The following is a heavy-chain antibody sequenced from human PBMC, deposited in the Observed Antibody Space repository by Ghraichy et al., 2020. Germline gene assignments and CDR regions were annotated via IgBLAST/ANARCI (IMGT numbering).Heavy chain of an antibody. D-gene: IGHD6-13*01. J-gene: IGHJ4*02. Sequence: GGSLRLSCAASGFTFTSYSMNWVRQAPGKGLEWVSSISSGHVYILYADSVKGRFTISRDNAENSLYLQMNSLGAEDTAVYYCARGFVAASGLYYFDSWGQGTLVTVSS. CDR3: ARGFVAASGLYYFDS. CDR2: ISSGHVYI. V-gene: IGHV3-21*01. CDR1: GFTFTSYS.